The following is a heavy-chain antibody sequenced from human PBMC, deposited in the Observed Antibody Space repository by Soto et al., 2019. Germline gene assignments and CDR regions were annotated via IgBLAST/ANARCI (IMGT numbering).Heavy chain of an antibody. CDR2: IYYSGST. D-gene: IGHD2-21*02. CDR3: ARGELVVTAIPNWFDP. Sequence: SETLSLTCTVSGGSISSGDYYWSWIRQPPGKGLEWIGYIYYSGSTYYNPSLKSRVTISVDTSKNQFSLKLSSVTAADTAVYYCARGELVVTAIPNWFDPWGQGTLVT. J-gene: IGHJ5*02. V-gene: IGHV4-30-4*01. CDR1: GGSISSGDYY.